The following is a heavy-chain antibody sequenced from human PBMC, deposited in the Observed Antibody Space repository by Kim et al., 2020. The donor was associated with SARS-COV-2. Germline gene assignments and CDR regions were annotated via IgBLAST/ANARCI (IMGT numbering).Heavy chain of an antibody. D-gene: IGHD3-10*01. CDR2: ISYDGRKK. Sequence: GGSLRLSCAASGFTLSTYAMHWVRQAPGKGLEWVAVISYDGRKKFYADSVKGRFAISRDNSESTLYLQMNSLRPEDTATYYCARDFGYDSGTYLVYWGQGTLVTVSS. J-gene: IGHJ4*02. CDR1: GFTLSTYA. CDR3: ARDFGYDSGTYLVY. V-gene: IGHV3-30*09.